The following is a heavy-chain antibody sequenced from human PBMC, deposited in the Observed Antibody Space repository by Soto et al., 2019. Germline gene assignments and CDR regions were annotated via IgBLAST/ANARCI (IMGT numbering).Heavy chain of an antibody. CDR1: GYSFTSYW. D-gene: IGHD3-10*01. V-gene: IGHV5-10-1*01. J-gene: IGHJ6*02. CDR2: IDPSDSYT. Sequence: GESLKISCKGSGYSFTSYWISWVRPMPGKGLEWMGRIDPSDSYTNYSPSFRVHVTISADKSISTAYLQWSSLKASDTAMYYCATSREPLIILGYYYGMDVWGQGTTFTVSS. CDR3: ATSREPLIILGYYYGMDV.